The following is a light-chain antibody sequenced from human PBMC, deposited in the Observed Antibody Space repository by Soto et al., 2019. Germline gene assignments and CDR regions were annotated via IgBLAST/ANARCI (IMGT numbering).Light chain of an antibody. V-gene: IGKV3-20*01. CDR3: QQYGSSPPVT. Sequence: EIVLTQSPGTLSLSPGERATLSCRASQSVSSIYLAWYQQKPGQAPRLLIYGASSRATGIPDRFSGSGSGTDFTLNISRLEPEDFAVYYCQQYGSSPPVTFGQGNKVEIK. CDR2: GAS. CDR1: QSVSSIY. J-gene: IGKJ1*01.